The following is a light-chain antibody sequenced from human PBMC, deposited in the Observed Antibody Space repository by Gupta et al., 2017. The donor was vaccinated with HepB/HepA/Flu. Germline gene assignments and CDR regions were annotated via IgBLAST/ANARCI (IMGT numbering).Light chain of an antibody. Sequence: DIQMTQSPPTLSASVGDRVTITRRASQSISSWLAWYQQKPGKAPKLLIYKASSLESGVPSRFSGSGSVTEITLTISRLQPDDFATYSSQRYNRYSPWPFGQGTKVEIK. V-gene: IGKV1-5*03. CDR1: QSISSW. J-gene: IGKJ1*01. CDR2: KAS. CDR3: QRYNRYSPWP.